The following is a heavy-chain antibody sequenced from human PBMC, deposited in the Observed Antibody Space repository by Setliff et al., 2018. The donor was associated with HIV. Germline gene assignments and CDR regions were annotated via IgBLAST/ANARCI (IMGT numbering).Heavy chain of an antibody. CDR2: ISACNGNT. CDR1: GYTFTSYG. D-gene: IGHD3-3*01. Sequence: ASVKVSCKASGYTFTSYGISWVRQAPGQGLEWMGWISACNGNTSYAQKLQGRVTMTTDTSTSTAYMELRRLRSDDTAVYYCAREELGYNFWSGYYYYYYMEFWGKGNRVTVPS. J-gene: IGHJ6*03. V-gene: IGHV1-18*01. CDR3: AREELGYNFWSGYYYYYYMEF.